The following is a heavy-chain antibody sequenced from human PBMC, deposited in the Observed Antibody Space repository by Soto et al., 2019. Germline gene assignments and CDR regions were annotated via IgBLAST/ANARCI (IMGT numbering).Heavy chain of an antibody. V-gene: IGHV3-66*01. D-gene: IGHD3-9*01. CDR3: ARDTHSAVRSDW. CDR2: IYNDGTT. Sequence: LVESGGGLVQAGASLRLSCAVSGFSVSDNFMTWVRQAPGKGLEWISVIYNDGTTYHAESVKGRFIASRDNSQNRLYLQMNNLRVEDSAVYFCARDTHSAVRSDWWGQGTLVTVAS. CDR1: GFSVSDNF. J-gene: IGHJ4*02.